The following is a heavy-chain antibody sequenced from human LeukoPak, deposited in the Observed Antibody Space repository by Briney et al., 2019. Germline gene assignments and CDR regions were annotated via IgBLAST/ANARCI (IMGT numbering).Heavy chain of an antibody. CDR2: INSDGSST. V-gene: IGHV3-74*03. CDR3: ARDYGGSSPFDY. CDR1: GFTFSSYY. D-gene: IGHD4-23*01. J-gene: IGHJ4*02. Sequence: GGSLGLSCAASGFTFSSYYMHWVRQAPGKGLVWVSRINSDGSSTKYADSVKGRFTISRDNAKNSLYLHMNSLRAEDTAVYYCARDYGGSSPFDYWGQGTLVTVSS.